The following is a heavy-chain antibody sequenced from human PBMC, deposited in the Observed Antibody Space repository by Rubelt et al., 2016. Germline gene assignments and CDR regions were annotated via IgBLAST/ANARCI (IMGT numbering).Heavy chain of an antibody. CDR3: ARHRDYNYYGMDV. CDR2: IYHSGST. CDR1: GGSISSSNW. D-gene: IGHD4/OR15-4a*01. V-gene: IGHV4-4*02. Sequence: QVQLQESGPGLVKPSQTLSLTCAVSGGSISSSNWWSWVRQPPGKGLEWIGEIYHSGSTNYNPSCKRRFTRSVDTSKNQFSRKLNSVTAADTAVYYCARHRDYNYYGMDVWGQGITVTVSS. J-gene: IGHJ6*02.